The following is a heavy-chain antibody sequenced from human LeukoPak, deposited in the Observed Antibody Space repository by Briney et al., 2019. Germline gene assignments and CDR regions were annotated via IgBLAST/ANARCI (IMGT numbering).Heavy chain of an antibody. D-gene: IGHD1-26*01. CDR1: GGSISSYY. J-gene: IGHJ5*02. CDR3: ARSRAFNSGAFDP. CDR2: IYNGVNT. V-gene: IGHV4-59*01. Sequence: SETLSLTCTVSGGSISSYYWSWIRQPPGKGVEWIAHIYNGVNTNYNPSLKSRATISVDTSKNQFSLRLNSVTAADTAVYYCARSRAFNSGAFDPWGQGSLVTVSS.